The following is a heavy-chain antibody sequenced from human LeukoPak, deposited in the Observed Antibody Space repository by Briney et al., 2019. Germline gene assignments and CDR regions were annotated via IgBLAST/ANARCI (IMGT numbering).Heavy chain of an antibody. D-gene: IGHD3-10*01. CDR1: GFTFGDYA. J-gene: IGHJ4*02. V-gene: IGHV3-49*04. Sequence: GGSLRLSCTASGFTFGDYAMSWVRQAPGKGLEWVGFIRSRAYGGTTEYAASVKGRFTISRDDSKSIAYLQMNSLKTEDTAVYYCTRDILGLGSDPHFDYWGQGTLVTVSS. CDR2: IRSRAYGGTT. CDR3: TRDILGLGSDPHFDY.